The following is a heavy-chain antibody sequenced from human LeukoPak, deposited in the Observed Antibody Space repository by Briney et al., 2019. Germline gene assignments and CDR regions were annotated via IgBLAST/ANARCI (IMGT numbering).Heavy chain of an antibody. CDR3: ARDVDGALDF. Sequence: GGSLRLSCAASGFTFSRYWMAWVRQAPGKGLEWVAKIRGDAGDKGYADSVRDRFTISRDNGKNSLYLQMNSLTAEDTAVYYCARDVDGALDFWGQGTLVVVSS. V-gene: IGHV3-7*01. J-gene: IGHJ4*02. D-gene: IGHD4/OR15-4a*01. CDR1: GFTFSRYW. CDR2: IRGDAGDK.